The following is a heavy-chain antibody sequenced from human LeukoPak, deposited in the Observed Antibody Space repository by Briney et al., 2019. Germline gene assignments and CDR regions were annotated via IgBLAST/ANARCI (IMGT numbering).Heavy chain of an antibody. CDR3: ARHARSEQWLSLDY. CDR1: GYSFTSYW. J-gene: IGHJ4*02. D-gene: IGHD6-19*01. V-gene: IGHV5-51*01. CDR2: IYPGDSDT. Sequence: GGSLKISCQGSGYSFTSYWIGWVRQMPGKGLEWMGIIYPGDSDTRYSPSFQGQVTISADKSISTAYLQWSSLKASDTAMYYCARHARSEQWLSLDYWGQGTLVTVSS.